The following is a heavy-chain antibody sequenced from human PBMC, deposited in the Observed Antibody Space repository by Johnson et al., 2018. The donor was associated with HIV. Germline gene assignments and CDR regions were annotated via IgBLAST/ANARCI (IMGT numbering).Heavy chain of an antibody. D-gene: IGHD3-10*01. Sequence: VQLVESGGGLIQPGGSLRLSCVVSGFTVSSNYMSWVRQAPGKGLEWVSVIYSGGSTYYADSVKGRFTISRDNSKNTLYLQMNRLRAEDTALYYCARVGYDGSGSYSDAFDIWGQGTMVTVSS. CDR3: ARVGYDGSGSYSDAFDI. V-gene: IGHV3-53*01. CDR2: IYSGGST. CDR1: GFTVSSNY. J-gene: IGHJ3*02.